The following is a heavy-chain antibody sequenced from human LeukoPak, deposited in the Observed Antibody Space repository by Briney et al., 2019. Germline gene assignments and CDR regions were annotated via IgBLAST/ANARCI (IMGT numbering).Heavy chain of an antibody. D-gene: IGHD3-16*01. J-gene: IGHJ5*02. CDR3: ARDRGRGGGNWFDP. V-gene: IGHV1-2*02. Sequence: ASVKVSCKASGYTFTGYYMHWVQQAPGQGLEWMGWINPNSGGTNYAQKFQGRVTMTRDTSISTAYMELSRLRSDDTAVYYCARDRGRGGGNWFDPWGQGTLVTVSS. CDR1: GYTFTGYY. CDR2: INPNSGGT.